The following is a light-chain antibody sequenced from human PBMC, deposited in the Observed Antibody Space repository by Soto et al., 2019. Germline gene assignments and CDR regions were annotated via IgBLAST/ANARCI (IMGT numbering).Light chain of an antibody. CDR2: GAS. J-gene: IGKJ4*01. Sequence: EIVMTQSPATLSVSPGERATLSCRASQSIGSTLAWYQQKPGQAPRLLIYGASTRATGIPARFSGSGSGTEFTLTISSLQSEDFAVYYCQQHINWPLTFGGGTKVDIK. V-gene: IGKV3-15*01. CDR3: QQHINWPLT. CDR1: QSIGST.